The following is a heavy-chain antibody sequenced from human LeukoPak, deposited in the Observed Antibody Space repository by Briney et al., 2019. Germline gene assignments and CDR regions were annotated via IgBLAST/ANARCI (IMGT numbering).Heavy chain of an antibody. Sequence: GGSLRLSCEASGFIFCSAWMTWVRQAPGKGLEWVGHIKNKTNGGTTDYAAPVKGRFIISRDDSKKTLYLQMNRLRTEDTAVYYCARGLCTSTSCYQGPFDFWGQGMLVTVSS. V-gene: IGHV3-15*01. CDR2: IKNKTNGGTT. CDR1: GFIFCSAW. D-gene: IGHD2-2*01. CDR3: ARGLCTSTSCYQGPFDF. J-gene: IGHJ4*02.